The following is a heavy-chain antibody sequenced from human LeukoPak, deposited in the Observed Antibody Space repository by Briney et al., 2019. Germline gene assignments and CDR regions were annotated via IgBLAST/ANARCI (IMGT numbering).Heavy chain of an antibody. J-gene: IGHJ5*02. CDR1: GYTFTSYD. V-gene: IGHV1-2*02. CDR2: INPNSGGT. CDR3: ARAAIPAAIHWFDP. D-gene: IGHD2-2*01. Sequence: ASVKVSCKASGYTFTSYDINWVRQAPGQGLEWMGWINPNSGGTNYAQKFQGRVTMTRDTSISTAYMELSRLRSDDTAVYYCARAAIPAAIHWFDPWGQGTLVTVSS.